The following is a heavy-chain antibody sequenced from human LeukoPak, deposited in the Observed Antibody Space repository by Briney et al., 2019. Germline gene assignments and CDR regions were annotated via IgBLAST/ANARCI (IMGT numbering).Heavy chain of an antibody. CDR3: ARDPPGIAASGTYY. CDR1: GGSVTSDNW. D-gene: IGHD6-13*01. CDR2: IHHSGNT. Sequence: PSETLSLTCAVSGGSVTSDNWWSWVRQPPGKGLEWIGEIHHSGNTNYNPSLRSRDTISVDKSKNQFSLRLTSVTAADTAVYYCARDPPGIAASGTYYWGQGTLVTVSS. V-gene: IGHV4-4*02. J-gene: IGHJ4*02.